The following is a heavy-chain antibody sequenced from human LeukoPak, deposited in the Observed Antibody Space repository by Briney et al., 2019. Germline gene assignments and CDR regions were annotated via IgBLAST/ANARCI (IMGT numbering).Heavy chain of an antibody. Sequence: GGSLRLSCAASGFTFSSYGMHWVRQAPGKGLEWVAVIGYDGSNKYYADSVKGRFTISRDNSKNTLYLQMNSLRAEDTAVYYCARDSGSGWYPKLFDYWGQGTLVTVSS. CDR2: IGYDGSNK. D-gene: IGHD6-19*01. CDR1: GFTFSSYG. CDR3: ARDSGSGWYPKLFDY. J-gene: IGHJ4*02. V-gene: IGHV3-33*01.